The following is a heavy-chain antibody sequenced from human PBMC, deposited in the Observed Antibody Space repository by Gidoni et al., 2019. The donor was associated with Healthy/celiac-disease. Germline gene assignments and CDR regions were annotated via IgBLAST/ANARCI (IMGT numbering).Heavy chain of an antibody. Sequence: EVQLVEFGGGLVQPGGSVRLSCAAFGFTFSGYWMSWVRQAPGKGLEWVTNIKQNGRDKYYVDSVKGRFTISRDNAKNSLYLQMNSLRAEDTAVYYCARGGASGAVADFDYWGQGTLVTVSS. J-gene: IGHJ4*02. CDR2: IKQNGRDK. CDR3: ARGGASGAVADFDY. V-gene: IGHV3-7*01. CDR1: GFTFSGYW. D-gene: IGHD6-19*01.